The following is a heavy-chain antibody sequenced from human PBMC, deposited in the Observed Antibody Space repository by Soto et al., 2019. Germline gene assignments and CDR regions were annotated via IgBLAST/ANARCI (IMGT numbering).Heavy chain of an antibody. D-gene: IGHD2-8*01. Sequence: QVQLVESGGGVVQPGRSLRLSCAASGFTFSSYGMHWVRQAPGKGLEWVAVISYDGSNKYYADSVKCRFTISRDNSKNMLDLQMNSLTEEDTAVYYCANEGGYCTDCVCYEEYNKFDYWGQETLVTVSS. J-gene: IGHJ4*02. CDR2: ISYDGSNK. CDR1: GFTFSSYG. V-gene: IGHV3-30*18. CDR3: ANEGGYCTDCVCYEEYNKFDY.